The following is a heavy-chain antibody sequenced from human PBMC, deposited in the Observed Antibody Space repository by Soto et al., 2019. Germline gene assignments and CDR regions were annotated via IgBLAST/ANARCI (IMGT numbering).Heavy chain of an antibody. D-gene: IGHD4-17*01. Sequence: SETLSLTCTVSGGSISSGGYYWSWIRQHPGKGLEWIGYIYYSGSTYYNPSLKSRVTISVDTSKNQFSLKLSSVTAADTAVYYCARVGIDYGGNSIDYWGQGTLVTVSS. CDR2: IYYSGST. J-gene: IGHJ4*02. CDR1: GGSISSGGYY. CDR3: ARVGIDYGGNSIDY. V-gene: IGHV4-31*03.